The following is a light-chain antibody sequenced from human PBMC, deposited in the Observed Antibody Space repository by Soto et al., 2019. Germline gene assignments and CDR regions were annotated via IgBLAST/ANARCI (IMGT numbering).Light chain of an antibody. CDR2: EVN. Sequence: HSALTQPASVSGSPGQSITISCTGTSSDVGGYNYVSWYQQHPGKAPKLMIYEVNNRPSGISNRFSGSKSGNTASLTISGLQGEDEADYYCTSYSSTSSRVVFGGGTKVTVL. V-gene: IGLV2-14*01. CDR1: SSDVGGYNY. CDR3: TSYSSTSSRVV. J-gene: IGLJ3*02.